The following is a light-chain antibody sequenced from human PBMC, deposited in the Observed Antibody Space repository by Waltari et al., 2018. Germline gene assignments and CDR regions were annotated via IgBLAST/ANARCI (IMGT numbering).Light chain of an antibody. V-gene: IGLV8-61*01. CDR3: VLYMGSGIWV. J-gene: IGLJ3*02. Sequence: QTVVTQEPSFSVSPGGTVTLTCGLSSGPVSTGYYPSWYQQTPGQAPRTLIYRTNTRSSGVPDRFSGSILGNKAALTITGAQADDESDYYCVLYMGSGIWVFGGGTKLTVL. CDR1: SGPVSTGYY. CDR2: RTN.